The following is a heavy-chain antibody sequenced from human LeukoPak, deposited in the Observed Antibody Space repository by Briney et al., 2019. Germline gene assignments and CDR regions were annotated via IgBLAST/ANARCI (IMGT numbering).Heavy chain of an antibody. J-gene: IGHJ6*03. CDR1: RFTFSSYA. D-gene: IGHD3-9*01. CDR2: ISGSGGST. Sequence: GGSLRLSCAASRFTFSSYAMSWVRQAPGKGLEWVSAISGSGGSTYYADSVKGRFTISRENSKNTLYLQMNSLRAEDTAVYYCARDVLRYFDWLLSGYYYYYMDVWGKGTTVTVSS. CDR3: ARDVLRYFDWLLSGYYYYYMDV. V-gene: IGHV3-23*01.